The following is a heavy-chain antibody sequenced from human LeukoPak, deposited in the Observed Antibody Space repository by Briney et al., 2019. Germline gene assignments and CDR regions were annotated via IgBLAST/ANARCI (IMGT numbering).Heavy chain of an antibody. Sequence: GSLRLSCAASGFTFDDYGMSWVRQSPGQGLEWIGEISLSGRTNYNPSLQSRVTMSLDESKNQLSLDLASVTAADTAVYYCSRESGAFSPFGYWGQGTLVTVHS. V-gene: IGHV4-4*02. CDR1: GFTFDDYG. D-gene: IGHD1-26*01. CDR2: ISLSGRT. CDR3: SRESGAFSPFGY. J-gene: IGHJ4*02.